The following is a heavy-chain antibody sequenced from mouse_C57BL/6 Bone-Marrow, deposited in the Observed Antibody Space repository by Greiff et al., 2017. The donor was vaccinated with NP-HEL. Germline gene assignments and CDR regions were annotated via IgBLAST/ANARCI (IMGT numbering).Heavy chain of an antibody. J-gene: IGHJ2*01. CDR1: GYTFTSYW. CDR2: IHPNSGST. Sequence: QVQLQQPGAELVKPGASVKLSCKASGYTFTSYWMHWVKQRPGQGLEWIGMIHPNSGSTNYNEKFKSKATLTVDKSTSTAYMQLSSLTSEDSAVYYCARSSNYASYFDYWGQGTTLTVSS. CDR3: ARSSNYASYFDY. V-gene: IGHV1-64*01. D-gene: IGHD2-5*01.